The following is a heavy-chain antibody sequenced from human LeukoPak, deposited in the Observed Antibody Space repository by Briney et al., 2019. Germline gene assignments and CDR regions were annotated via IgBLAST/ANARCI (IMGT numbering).Heavy chain of an antibody. V-gene: IGHV1-18*01. CDR1: GYTFTSYG. J-gene: IGHJ4*02. CDR2: ISAYNGNT. Sequence: ASVKVSCKASGYTFTSYGISWVRQAPGQGLEWMGWISAYNGNTDYAQKLQGRVTMTTDTSTSTAYMELRSLRSDDTAVYYCASLGYCSITSCYTHDYWGQGTLVTVSS. CDR3: ASLGYCSITSCYTHDY. D-gene: IGHD2-2*02.